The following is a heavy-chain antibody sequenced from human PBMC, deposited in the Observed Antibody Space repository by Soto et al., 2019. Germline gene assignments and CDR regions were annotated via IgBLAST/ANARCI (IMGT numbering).Heavy chain of an antibody. CDR1: GFSFSISP. Sequence: AGGSLRLSCAASGFSFSISPMHWVRQAPGKGPEWVALISYDGTNKFYADSVKGRFTISRDNSKSTLYLQVDSLRPEDAAVYYCARDPKTSGGQHWAFNYFDSWGQGTLVTV. CDR3: ARDPKTSGGQHWAFNYFDS. D-gene: IGHD7-27*01. CDR2: ISYDGTNK. V-gene: IGHV3-30-3*01. J-gene: IGHJ4*02.